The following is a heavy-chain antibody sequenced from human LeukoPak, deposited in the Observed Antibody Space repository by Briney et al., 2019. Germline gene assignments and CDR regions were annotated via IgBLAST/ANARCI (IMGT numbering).Heavy chain of an antibody. CDR2: VWYDGSNI. CDR1: GFTFSDYG. D-gene: IGHD3-22*01. Sequence: PGRSLRLSCAASGFTFSDYGMHWVRQAPGKGLEWVAVVWYDGSNIYYADSVKGRFTISRDNSKNTLYLQMNSLRAEDTAVYYCAKDLRYYDSSGYLDYWGQGTLVTDSS. CDR3: AKDLRYYDSSGYLDY. V-gene: IGHV3-33*06. J-gene: IGHJ4*02.